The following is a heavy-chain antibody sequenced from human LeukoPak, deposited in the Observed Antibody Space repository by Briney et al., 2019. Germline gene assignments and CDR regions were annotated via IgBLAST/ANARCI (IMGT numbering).Heavy chain of an antibody. CDR3: ASYHIAGTRYFDY. CDR2: ISSSGSTI. D-gene: IGHD1-7*01. Sequence: NPGGSLRLSCAASGFTFSDYYISWIRQAPGKGLEWVSYISSSGSTIYYADSVKGRFTISRDNAKNSLYLQMNSLRAEDTAVYYCASYHIAGTRYFDYWGQGTLVTVSS. J-gene: IGHJ4*02. V-gene: IGHV3-11*01. CDR1: GFTFSDYY.